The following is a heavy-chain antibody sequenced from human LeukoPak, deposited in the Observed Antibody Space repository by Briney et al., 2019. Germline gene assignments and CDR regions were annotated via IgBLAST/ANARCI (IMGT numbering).Heavy chain of an antibody. CDR1: GFTFDDYA. D-gene: IGHD3-16*01. CDR3: AKLYAPNDY. V-gene: IGHV3-9*01. Sequence: PGGSLSLSCAASGFTFDDYAMHWVRQAPGKGLEWVSGISWNSGSIGYADSVKGRFTISRDNAKNSLYLQMNSLRAEDTALYYCAKLYAPNDYWGQGTPVTVSS. J-gene: IGHJ4*02. CDR2: ISWNSGSI.